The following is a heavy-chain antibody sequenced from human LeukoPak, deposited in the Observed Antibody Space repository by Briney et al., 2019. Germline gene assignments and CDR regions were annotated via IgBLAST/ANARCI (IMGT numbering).Heavy chain of an antibody. CDR1: GFTFSSYS. CDR3: ARWDRFHGV. Sequence: GGSLRLSCAASGFTFSSYSMNWVRQAPGKGLEWVSSISSSSSYINYADSVKGRFTISRDNAKNSLYLQMNSLRAEDTAVYYCARWDRFHGVWGQGTLVTVSS. D-gene: IGHD1-14*01. V-gene: IGHV3-21*01. J-gene: IGHJ4*02. CDR2: ISSSSSYI.